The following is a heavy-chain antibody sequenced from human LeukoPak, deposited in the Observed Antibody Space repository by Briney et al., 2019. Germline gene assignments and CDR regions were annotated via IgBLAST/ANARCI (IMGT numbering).Heavy chain of an antibody. J-gene: IGHJ3*02. CDR2: ICPGDSDT. Sequence: GESLKISCTGSGDSFTDYWIGWVRQMPGKGLEWMGIICPGDSDTRYSPSFHGQVTMSVDKSINTAYLQWSSLKASDTAVYYCARPLLRYFDTHAFDIWGQGTMVTVSS. CDR1: GDSFTDYW. CDR3: ARPLLRYFDTHAFDI. D-gene: IGHD3-9*01. V-gene: IGHV5-51*01.